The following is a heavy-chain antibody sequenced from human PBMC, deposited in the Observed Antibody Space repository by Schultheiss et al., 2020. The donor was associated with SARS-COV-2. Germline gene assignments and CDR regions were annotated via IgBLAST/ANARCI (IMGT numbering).Heavy chain of an antibody. V-gene: IGHV4-38-2*01. CDR1: GYSISSGYY. J-gene: IGHJ4*02. CDR3: ARHGRYSTVEVDY. Sequence: SQTLSLTCAVSGYSISSGYYWGWIRQPPGKGLEWIGSIYYSGSTYYNPSLKSRVTISVDTSKNQFSLKLSSVTAADTAVYYCARHGRYSTVEVDYWGQGALVTVSS. D-gene: IGHD6-13*01. CDR2: IYYSGST.